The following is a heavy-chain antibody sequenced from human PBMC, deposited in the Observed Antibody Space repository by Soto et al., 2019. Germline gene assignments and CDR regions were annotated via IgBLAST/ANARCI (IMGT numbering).Heavy chain of an antibody. CDR1: GLTFNKYW. CDR2: IKHDGSEK. J-gene: IGHJ6*02. D-gene: IGHD6-19*01. Sequence: GGSLRLSCAASGLTFNKYWMTCVRQAPGKGLEWVATIKHDGSEKSNLDSVEGRFTISRDNARNSLSLQMNSLRVEDTAVYFCASVPGSPGYHGLDVWGQGTTVTVSS. V-gene: IGHV3-7*03. CDR3: ASVPGSPGYHGLDV.